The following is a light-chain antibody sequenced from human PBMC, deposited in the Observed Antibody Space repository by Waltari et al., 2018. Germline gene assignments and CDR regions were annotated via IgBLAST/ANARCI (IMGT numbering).Light chain of an antibody. J-gene: IGKJ2*01. CDR2: DAS. V-gene: IGKV1-33*01. CDR1: QDITTS. Sequence: TCQATQDITTSLRWFQQKPGEAPRLLIYDASTLQPGVPSRFSGTGSATGFSLTITSLQLDDSATYYCQQFHSLPYTFARGTKLHIK. CDR3: QQFHSLPYT.